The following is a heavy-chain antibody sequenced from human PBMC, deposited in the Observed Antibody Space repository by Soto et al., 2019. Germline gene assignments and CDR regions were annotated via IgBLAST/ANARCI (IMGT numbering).Heavy chain of an antibody. D-gene: IGHD3-16*01. Sequence: QVQLQESGPGLVKPSQTLSLTCTVSGGSISSVNYYWNWIRQHPGKGLEWIGYIYYNGSTYHNPSLKSRLTMSVGTSKNQFSLRLSSVTAADTAVYYCARGGFGVGYRRVYYYGMDVWGQGTTVTVSS. CDR2: IYYNGST. V-gene: IGHV4-31*03. CDR3: ARGGFGVGYRRVYYYGMDV. J-gene: IGHJ6*02. CDR1: GGSISSVNYY.